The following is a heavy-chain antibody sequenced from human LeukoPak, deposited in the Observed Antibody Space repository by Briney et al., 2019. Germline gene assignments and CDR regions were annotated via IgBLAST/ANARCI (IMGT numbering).Heavy chain of an antibody. Sequence: GGSLRLSCAASGFTFSTYSMNWVRQAPGKGLEWVSFISTSSNTLYYADSVKGRFTISRDNAKKSLYLQMNTLRAEDTAVYYCARDTLGEGEDANYAVYYFDYWGQGTPVTVSS. CDR2: ISTSSNTL. J-gene: IGHJ4*02. V-gene: IGHV3-48*01. CDR1: GFTFSTYS. CDR3: ARDTLGEGEDANYAVYYFDY. D-gene: IGHD4/OR15-4a*01.